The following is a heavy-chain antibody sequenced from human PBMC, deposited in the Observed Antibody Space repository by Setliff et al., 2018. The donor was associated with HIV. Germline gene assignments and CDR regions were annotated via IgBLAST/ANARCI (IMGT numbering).Heavy chain of an antibody. CDR3: ARRGNYYGSAFDY. CDR2: INPYTGKT. J-gene: IGHJ4*02. Sequence: GASVKVSCKASGYIFTNYGINWVRQAPGHGLEWMGWINPYTGKTNFAENLQGRVTLTTDTSTSTAYMDLRSLKSDDTAVFYCARRGNYYGSAFDYWGQGTLVTVSS. V-gene: IGHV1-18*01. CDR1: GYIFTNYG. D-gene: IGHD3-10*01.